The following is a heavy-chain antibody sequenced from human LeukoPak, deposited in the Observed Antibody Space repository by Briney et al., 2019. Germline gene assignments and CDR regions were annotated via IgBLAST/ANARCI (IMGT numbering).Heavy chain of an antibody. V-gene: IGHV1-24*01. CDR3: ATGGSGWSDLYYFDY. D-gene: IGHD6-19*01. J-gene: IGHJ4*02. CDR2: FDPEDGET. CDR1: GYTLTELS. Sequence: ASVKVSCKVSGYTLTELSMHWVRQAPGKGLEWMGGFDPEDGETIYAQKFQGRVTMTEDTSTDTVYMELSSLRSEDTAVYYCATGGSGWSDLYYFDYWGQGTLVTVSS.